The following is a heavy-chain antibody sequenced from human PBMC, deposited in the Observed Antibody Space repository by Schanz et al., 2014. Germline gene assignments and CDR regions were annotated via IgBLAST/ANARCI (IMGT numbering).Heavy chain of an antibody. CDR1: GFTFSNFA. CDR3: ARPLAAAGTYYFDY. J-gene: IGHJ4*02. CDR2: ISYDGSHK. Sequence: VQLMESGGGLVQPGGSLRLSCAASGFTFSNFAIHWVRQAPGKGLEWVAVISYDGSHKDYADSVKGRFTISRDNSKNTLYLQMNSLRAEDTAVYYCARPLAAAGTYYFDYWGQGTLVTVSS. V-gene: IGHV3-30*04. D-gene: IGHD6-13*01.